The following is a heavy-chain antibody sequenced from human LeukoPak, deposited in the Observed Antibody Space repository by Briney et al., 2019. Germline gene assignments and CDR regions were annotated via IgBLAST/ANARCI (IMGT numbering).Heavy chain of an antibody. Sequence: GGSLRLSCVASGYTFSNYAMHWVRQAPGKGLEWVSSISSSSSYIYYAASVKGRFTISRDNAKNSAYLQMNSLTAEDTAVYYCARGSYSTGWNFDYWGQGTLVTLSS. J-gene: IGHJ4*02. D-gene: IGHD6-19*01. CDR3: ARGSYSTGWNFDY. V-gene: IGHV3-21*01. CDR1: GYTFSNYA. CDR2: ISSSSSYI.